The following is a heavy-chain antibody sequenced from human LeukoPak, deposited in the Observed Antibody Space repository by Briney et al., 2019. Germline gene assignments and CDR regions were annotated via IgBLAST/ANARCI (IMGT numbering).Heavy chain of an antibody. Sequence: SETLSLTCTVSGGSLSSGAYYWSWIRQPPGKGLEWIGYIYYSGSTYYNPSLKSRVTISVDTPKNQFSLKLSSVTAADTAVYYCARADPTYDFWSGGAFDIWGQGTMVTVSS. J-gene: IGHJ3*02. CDR3: ARADPTYDFWSGGAFDI. V-gene: IGHV4-30-4*08. D-gene: IGHD3-3*01. CDR1: GGSLSSGAYY. CDR2: IYYSGST.